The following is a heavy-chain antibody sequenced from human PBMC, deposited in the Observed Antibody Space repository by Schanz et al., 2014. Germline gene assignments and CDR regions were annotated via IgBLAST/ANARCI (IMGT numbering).Heavy chain of an antibody. Sequence: QVQLVESGGGVVQPGRSLRLSCAASGFTFSGYGMHWVRQAPGKGLDWVAFIRDNGSVKNYLDSVKGRFTISRDNSKDTLYLQMNSLRTEDTAVYYCAGDWASGRYYSDYWGQGTLVTVSS. CDR1: GFTFSGYG. CDR2: IRDNGSVK. J-gene: IGHJ4*02. V-gene: IGHV3-30*02. D-gene: IGHD1-26*01. CDR3: AGDWASGRYYSDY.